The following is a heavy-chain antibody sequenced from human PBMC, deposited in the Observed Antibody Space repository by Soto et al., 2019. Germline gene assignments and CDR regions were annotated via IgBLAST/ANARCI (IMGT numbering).Heavy chain of an antibody. Sequence: GGSLRLSCAASGFSFRNAWMSWVRQAPGKGLEWVGHIKSQGDGGTRDYAAPVKGRFTISRDDSKNTLFLQMNSLKNEGTAVYFCTTDLQAYCDGTTCYAGNYYYDDLDVWGQGTTVTVSS. V-gene: IGHV3-15*01. CDR2: IKSQGDGGTR. CDR3: TTDLQAYCDGTTCYAGNYYYDDLDV. J-gene: IGHJ6*02. CDR1: GFSFRNAW. D-gene: IGHD2-2*01.